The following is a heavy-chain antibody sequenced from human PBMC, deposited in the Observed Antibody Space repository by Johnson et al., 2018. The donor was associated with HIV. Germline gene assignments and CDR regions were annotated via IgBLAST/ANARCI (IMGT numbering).Heavy chain of an antibody. CDR3: AREGAAAGPTDAFDI. CDR2: IRYDGSNK. V-gene: IGHV3-30*02. CDR1: GFTFSNYG. Sequence: QVQLVESGGGVVQPGRSLRLSCAASGFTFSNYGMHWVRQAPGKGLEWVAFIRYDGSNKYYADSVKGRFTISRDNSKNTLYLQMNSLGAGDTAVYYCAREGAAAGPTDAFDIWGQGTMVTVSS. J-gene: IGHJ3*02. D-gene: IGHD6-13*01.